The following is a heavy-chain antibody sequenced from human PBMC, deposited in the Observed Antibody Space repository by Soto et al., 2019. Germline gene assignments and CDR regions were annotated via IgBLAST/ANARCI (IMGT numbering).Heavy chain of an antibody. CDR3: AKDLMVRGVLYYLDY. CDR2: ISYDGSNK. J-gene: IGHJ4*02. V-gene: IGHV3-30*18. CDR1: GFTFSNYG. Sequence: QVQLVESGGGVVQPGRSLRLSCAASGFTFSNYGMHWVRQAPGKGLEWVTVISYDGSNKYYADSVKGRFTISRDNSKNTLYLQMNSLRAEDTAVYYCAKDLMVRGVLYYLDYWGQGTLVTVSS. D-gene: IGHD3-10*01.